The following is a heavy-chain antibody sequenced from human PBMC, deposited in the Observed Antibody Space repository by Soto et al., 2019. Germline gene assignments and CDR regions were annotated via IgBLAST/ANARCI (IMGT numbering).Heavy chain of an antibody. CDR2: IYYSGST. CDR3: ATMKLGSNRLDY. CDR1: GGSISSGDYN. J-gene: IGHJ4*02. V-gene: IGHV4-30-4*01. D-gene: IGHD3-10*01. Sequence: SETLSLTCTVSGGSISSGDYNWSWIRQPPGKGLEWIGYIYYSGSTYYIPSLKSRVTISVDTSKNQFSLKLSSVTAADTAVYYCATMKLGSNRLDYWGQGTLVTVS.